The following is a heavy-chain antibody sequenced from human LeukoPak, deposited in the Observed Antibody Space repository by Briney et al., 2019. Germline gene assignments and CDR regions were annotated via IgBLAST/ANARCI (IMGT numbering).Heavy chain of an antibody. CDR1: GFTFSSYS. J-gene: IGHJ4*02. Sequence: GGSLRLSCAPSGFTFSSYSMNWVRQAPGKGLDWVSSISSSSSYIYYADSVKGRFTISRDNAKNSLYLQMNSLRAEDTAVYYCARDVYSGSYHLFGYWGQGTLVTVSS. V-gene: IGHV3-21*01. CDR2: ISSSSSYI. D-gene: IGHD1-26*01. CDR3: ARDVYSGSYHLFGY.